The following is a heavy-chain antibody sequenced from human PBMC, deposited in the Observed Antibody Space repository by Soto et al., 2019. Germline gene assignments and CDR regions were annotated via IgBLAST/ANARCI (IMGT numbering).Heavy chain of an antibody. D-gene: IGHD3-10*01. CDR3: AKVYGTPDYGSGSYFGWFDP. V-gene: IGHV3-23*01. J-gene: IGHJ5*02. CDR2: ISGSGGST. CDR1: GFTFSSYA. Sequence: PGGSLRLSCAASGFTFSSYAMSWVRQAPGKGLEWVSAISGSGGSTYCADSVKGRFTISRDNSKNTLYLQMNSLRAEDTAVYYCAKVYGTPDYGSGSYFGWFDPWGQGTLVTVSS.